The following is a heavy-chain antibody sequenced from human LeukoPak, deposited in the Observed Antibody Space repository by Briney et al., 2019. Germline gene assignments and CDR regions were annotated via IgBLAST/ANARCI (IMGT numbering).Heavy chain of an antibody. CDR3: ARGLDAFDI. Sequence: GGSLRLSCAASGFTFSSYSMNWVRQAPGKGLEWVSSFSSKSGSIYYADSVKGRFTISRDNAKNSLYLQMNSLRAEDTAVYYCARGLDAFDIWGQGTMVTVSP. V-gene: IGHV3-21*01. J-gene: IGHJ3*02. CDR1: GFTFSSYS. CDR2: FSSKSGSI.